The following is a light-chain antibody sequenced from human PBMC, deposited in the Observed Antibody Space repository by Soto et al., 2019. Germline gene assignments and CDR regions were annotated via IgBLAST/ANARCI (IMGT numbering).Light chain of an antibody. CDR3: QSSDSRNHVV. CDR2: EDN. V-gene: IGLV6-57*02. Sequence: NFKLAQPHSVSESPGKTVTISCTGSSGTVVTNYVQWYQQRPGSAPTTVIYEDNQRPSGVPDRFSGSIDRSSNSASLTISGLKTEDEADYYCQSSDSRNHVVFGGGTKVTVL. J-gene: IGLJ2*01. CDR1: SGTVVTNY.